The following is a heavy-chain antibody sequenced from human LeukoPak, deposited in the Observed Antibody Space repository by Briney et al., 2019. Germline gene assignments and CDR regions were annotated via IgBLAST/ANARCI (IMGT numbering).Heavy chain of an antibody. CDR2: ISYVGSNK. J-gene: IGHJ4*02. Sequence: GGSLRLSCAASGFTFSSYGMHWVRQAPGKGLEWVAVISYVGSNKYYADSVKGRFTISRDNSKNTLYLQMNSLRAEDTAVYYCAKEISSGDYWGQGTLVTVSS. CDR3: AKEISSGDY. CDR1: GFTFSSYG. V-gene: IGHV3-30*18. D-gene: IGHD6-19*01.